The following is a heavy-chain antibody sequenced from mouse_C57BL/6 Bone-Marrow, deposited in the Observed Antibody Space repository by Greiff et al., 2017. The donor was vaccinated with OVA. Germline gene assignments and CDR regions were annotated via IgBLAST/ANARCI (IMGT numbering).Heavy chain of an antibody. J-gene: IGHJ4*01. D-gene: IGHD2-4*01. Sequence: VQVVESGAELVRPGTSVKMSCKASGYTFTNYWIGWAKQRPGHGLEWIGDIYPGGGYTNYNEKFKGKATLTADKSSSTAYMQFSSLTSEDSAIYYCARWYDYGDYYAMDYWGQGTSVTVSS. CDR2: IYPGGGYT. CDR1: GYTFTNYW. V-gene: IGHV1-63*01. CDR3: ARWYDYGDYYAMDY.